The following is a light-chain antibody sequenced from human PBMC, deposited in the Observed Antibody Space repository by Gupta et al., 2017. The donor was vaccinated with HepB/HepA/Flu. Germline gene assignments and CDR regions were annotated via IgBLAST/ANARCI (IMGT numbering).Light chain of an antibody. Sequence: DIQMTQSPSSLSVCVGDRVTITCRASQYINSYLSWFQQKPGRAPKSLIFTASNLQSGVPSRFRGSRSGTDFTLTISSLQPEDFATYYCHQYKSYPPTFGQGTKVEV. V-gene: IGKV1-16*01. CDR2: TAS. CDR1: QYINSY. CDR3: HQYKSYPPT. J-gene: IGKJ1*01.